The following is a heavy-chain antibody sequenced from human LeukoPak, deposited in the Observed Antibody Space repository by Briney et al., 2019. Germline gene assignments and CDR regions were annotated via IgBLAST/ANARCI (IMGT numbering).Heavy chain of an antibody. D-gene: IGHD3-22*01. Sequence: SETLSLTCTVSGGSISSYYWSWIRQPPGKGLEWIGYIYDSGSTNYNPSLKSRVTISVDTSKNQFSLKLSSVTAADTAVYYCARHTYYYDSSGYYLFDYWGQGTLVTVSS. CDR1: GGSISSYY. V-gene: IGHV4-59*01. J-gene: IGHJ4*02. CDR3: ARHTYYYDSSGYYLFDY. CDR2: IYDSGST.